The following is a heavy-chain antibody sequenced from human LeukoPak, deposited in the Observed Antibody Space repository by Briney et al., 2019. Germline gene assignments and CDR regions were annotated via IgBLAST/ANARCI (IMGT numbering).Heavy chain of an antibody. V-gene: IGHV3-13*01. J-gene: IGHJ4*02. CDR3: AKNGGGSYFFFGYFDY. CDR2: IGTAGDT. CDR1: GFTFSSYD. Sequence: GGSLRLSCAASGFTFSSYDMHWVRQATGKGLEWVSAIGTAGDTYYPGSVKGRFTISRENAKNSLYLQMNSLRAEDTAVYYCAKNGGGSYFFFGYFDYWGQGTLVTVSS. D-gene: IGHD1-26*01.